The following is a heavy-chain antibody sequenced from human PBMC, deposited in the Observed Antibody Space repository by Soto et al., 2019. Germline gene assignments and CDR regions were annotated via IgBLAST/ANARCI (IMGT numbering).Heavy chain of an antibody. CDR2: IYYSGST. CDR1: GGSISSYY. D-gene: IGHD5-18*01. Sequence: SETLSLTCTVSGGSISSYYWSWVRQPPGKGLEWIGYIYYSGSTNYNPSLKSRVTISVDTSKNQFSLKLSSVTAADTAVYYCARGRALVDTAMVLDYWGQGTLVTVSS. CDR3: ARGRALVDTAMVLDY. J-gene: IGHJ4*02. V-gene: IGHV4-59*01.